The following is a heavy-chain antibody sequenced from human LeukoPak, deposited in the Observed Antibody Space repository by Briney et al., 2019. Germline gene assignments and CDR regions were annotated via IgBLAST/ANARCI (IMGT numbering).Heavy chain of an antibody. CDR3: ARDHVYYYGSGSYYRWFDP. CDR1: DGPIRSHY. CDR2: ISNSGST. Sequence: PSETLSLTCTVSDGPIRSHYWTWIRQSPLKGLEWIGDISNSGSTKYNPSLKSRVTISVDTSRNQFSLKLSSVTAADTAVYYCARDHVYYYGSGSYYRWFDPWGQGTLVTVSS. J-gene: IGHJ5*02. D-gene: IGHD3-10*01. V-gene: IGHV4-59*11.